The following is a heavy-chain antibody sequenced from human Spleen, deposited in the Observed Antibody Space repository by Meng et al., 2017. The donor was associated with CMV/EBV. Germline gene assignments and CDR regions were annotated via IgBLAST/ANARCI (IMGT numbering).Heavy chain of an antibody. CDR3: ARDLPIAVAGTFAYSLDP. CDR2: INHSGST. D-gene: IGHD6-19*01. V-gene: IGHV4-34*02. J-gene: IGHJ5*02. Sequence: QLTQGVARLLEAWEPLSLTCVVYGGSFRGYYWSWIRQPPGKGLEWIGEINHSGSTNYNPSLKSRVTISVDTSKNQFSLKLSSVTAADTAVYYCARDLPIAVAGTFAYSLDPWGQGTLVTVSS. CDR1: GGSFRGYY.